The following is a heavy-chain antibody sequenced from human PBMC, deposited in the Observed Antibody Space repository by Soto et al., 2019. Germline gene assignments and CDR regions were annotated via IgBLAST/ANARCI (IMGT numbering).Heavy chain of an antibody. Sequence: QVQLVESGGGVVQPGRSLRLSCAASGFTFSSYGMHWVRQAPGKGLEWVAVISYDGSNKYYADSVKGRFTISRDNSKNTLYLQMNGLRAEDTAVYYCAKELVGPMVRGVPPDYWGQGTLVTVSS. CDR2: ISYDGSNK. V-gene: IGHV3-30*18. CDR3: AKELVGPMVRGVPPDY. J-gene: IGHJ4*02. CDR1: GFTFSSYG. D-gene: IGHD3-10*01.